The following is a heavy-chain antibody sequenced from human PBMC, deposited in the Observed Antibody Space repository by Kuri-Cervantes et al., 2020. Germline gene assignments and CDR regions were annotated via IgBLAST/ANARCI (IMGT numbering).Heavy chain of an antibody. V-gene: IGHV5-51*01. Sequence: KVSCKGSPKYWIGWVRQMPGKGLEWMGIIYPGDSDTRYTPSFRGQITISADKSTSTAYLQWSSLKASDTAMYYCARQAKLHDSSFYWFDLWGQGTLVTVSS. CDR2: IYPGDSDT. CDR1: PKYW. D-gene: IGHD2-21*02. CDR3: ARQAKLHDSSFYWFDL. J-gene: IGHJ5*02.